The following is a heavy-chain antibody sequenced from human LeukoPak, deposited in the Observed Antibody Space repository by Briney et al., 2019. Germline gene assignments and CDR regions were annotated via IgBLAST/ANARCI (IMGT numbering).Heavy chain of an antibody. CDR3: ARQDIVVVPAALGPFDP. V-gene: IGHV4-61*01. CDR1: GDSISGQRHH. CDR2: IHGTGST. J-gene: IGHJ5*02. Sequence: SETLSLTCTVSGDSISGQRHHWNWIRQPPGKGLEYVANIHGTGSTNYNPSLRSRVTISLDTSKNQFFLNLRSVTAADTAVYYCARQDIVVVPAALGPFDPWGQGTLVTVSS. D-gene: IGHD2-2*01.